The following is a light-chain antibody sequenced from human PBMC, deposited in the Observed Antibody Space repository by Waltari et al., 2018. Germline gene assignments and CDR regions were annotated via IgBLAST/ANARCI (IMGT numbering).Light chain of an antibody. Sequence: QSALTQPRSVSGSPGPSVTISCTGTSSDFGGYNYVSWYQHHPGKAPKLMIYDVSKRPSGVPDRFSGSKSGNTASLTISGLQAEDEAGYYCCSYAGNYILVFGGGTKLTVL. J-gene: IGLJ2*01. CDR1: SSDFGGYNY. V-gene: IGLV2-11*01. CDR2: DVS. CDR3: CSYAGNYILV.